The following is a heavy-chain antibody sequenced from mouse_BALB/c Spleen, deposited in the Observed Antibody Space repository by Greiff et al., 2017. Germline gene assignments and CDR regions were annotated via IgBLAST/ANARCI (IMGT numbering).Heavy chain of an antibody. D-gene: IGHD3-1*01. V-gene: IGHV5-6-3*01. CDR1: GFTFSSYG. Sequence: EVKVEESGGGLVQPGGSLKLSCAASGFTFSSYGMSWVRQTPDKRLELVATINSNGGSTYYPDSVKGRFTISRDNAKNTLYLQMSSLKSEDTAMYYCAKRSGVFAYWGQGTLVTVSA. J-gene: IGHJ3*01. CDR3: AKRSGVFAY. CDR2: INSNGGST.